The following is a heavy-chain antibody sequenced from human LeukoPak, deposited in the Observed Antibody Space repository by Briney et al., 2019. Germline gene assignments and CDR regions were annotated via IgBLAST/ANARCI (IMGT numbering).Heavy chain of an antibody. D-gene: IGHD2-2*01. CDR1: GFTFSDYY. Sequence: GGSLRLSCAASGFTFSDYYMSWIRQAPGKGLEWVSYISSSGSTIYYADSVKGRFTTSRDNAKNSLYLQMNSLRAEDTAVYYCAREGCSSTSCYYYFDYWGQGTLVTVSS. CDR2: ISSSGSTI. V-gene: IGHV3-11*01. J-gene: IGHJ4*02. CDR3: AREGCSSTSCYYYFDY.